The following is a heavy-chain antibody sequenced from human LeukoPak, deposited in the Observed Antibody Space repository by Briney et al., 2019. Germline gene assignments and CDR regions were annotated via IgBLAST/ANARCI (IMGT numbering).Heavy chain of an antibody. J-gene: IGHJ4*02. CDR2: IYYSGST. D-gene: IGHD3-16*01. V-gene: IGHV4-59*01. CDR1: GGSISSYY. Sequence: SETLSLACTVSGGSISSYYWSWIRQPPGKGLEWIGYIYYSGSTNYNPSLKSRVTISVDTSKNQFSLKLSSVTAADTAVYYCARSSAYYDYVWGSYRPRYYFDYWGQGTLVTVSS. CDR3: ARSSAYYDYVWGSYRPRYYFDY.